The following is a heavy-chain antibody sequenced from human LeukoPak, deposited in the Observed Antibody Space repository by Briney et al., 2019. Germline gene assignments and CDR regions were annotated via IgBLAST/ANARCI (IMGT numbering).Heavy chain of an antibody. CDR1: GFTFSTYD. D-gene: IGHD1-7*01. J-gene: IGHJ4*02. CDR3: AKRREGTDGKYSFDY. CDR2: VLGSGSRT. Sequence: PGGSLRLSCAASGFTFSTYDMSWVRQTPGKGLEWVSSVLGSGSRTYYAGSVTGRFTISRDNSKNTLYLQMNSLRADDTAVYYCAKRREGTDGKYSFDYWGQGTLVTVSS. V-gene: IGHV3-23*01.